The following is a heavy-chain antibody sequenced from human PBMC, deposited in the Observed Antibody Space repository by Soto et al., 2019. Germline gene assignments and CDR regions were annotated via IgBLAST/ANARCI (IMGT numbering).Heavy chain of an antibody. J-gene: IGHJ4*02. CDR3: AKETVEYYFDP. D-gene: IGHD3-3*01. V-gene: IGHV3-30*18. CDR2: ISYDGSNK. Sequence: PGGSLRLSCAGSGFTFSIYGMHWVRQAPGKGLEWVAVISYDGSNKYYADSVKGRFTISRDNSKNTLYLQMNSLRGEDTAVYYCAKETVEYYFDPWGQGTLVTVSS. CDR1: GFTFSIYG.